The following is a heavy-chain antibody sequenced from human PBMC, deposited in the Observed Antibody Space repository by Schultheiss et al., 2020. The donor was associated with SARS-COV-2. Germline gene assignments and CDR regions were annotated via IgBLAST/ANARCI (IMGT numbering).Heavy chain of an antibody. Sequence: SETLSLTCAVYGGSFSGYYWSWIRQPPGKGLEWIGEINHSGGTNYNPSLKSRVTISVDTSRNQFSLKVNSATAADTAVYYCARSGRYFQHWAQGTLVTVSS. CDR3: ARSGRYFQH. CDR1: GGSFSGYY. CDR2: INHSGGT. D-gene: IGHD1-1*01. V-gene: IGHV4-34*01. J-gene: IGHJ1*01.